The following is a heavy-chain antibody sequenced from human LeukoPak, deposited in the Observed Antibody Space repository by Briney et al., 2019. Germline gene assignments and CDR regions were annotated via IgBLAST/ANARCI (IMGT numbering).Heavy chain of an antibody. D-gene: IGHD3-22*01. CDR1: GYTFTSYY. J-gene: IGHJ5*02. CDR3: ARSITMIVVASGWFDP. CDR2: INPSGGST. V-gene: IGHV1-46*01. Sequence: ASVKVSCKASGYTFTSYYMHWVRQAPGQGLEWMGIINPSGGSTSYAQKFQGRVTMTRDMSTSTVYMELSSLRSDDTAVYYCARSITMIVVASGWFDPWGQGTLVTVSS.